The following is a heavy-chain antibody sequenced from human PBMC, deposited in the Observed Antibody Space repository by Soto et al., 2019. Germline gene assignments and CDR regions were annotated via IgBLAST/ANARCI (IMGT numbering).Heavy chain of an antibody. CDR2: IYWDDDK. J-gene: IGHJ3*02. V-gene: IGHV2-5*02. CDR3: AHSLRSDLFLGPTRGGQNASDI. CDR1: GFSLSTSGVG. Sequence: QITLKESGPTLVKPTQTLTLTCTFSGFSLSTSGVGVGWIRQPPGKALEWLELIYWDDDKRYSPSLKSRLTISTATSKNQVVPTMTNMDPVDTATYYCAHSLRSDLFLGPTRGGQNASDIRGQGTMVTVSS. D-gene: IGHD2-2*01.